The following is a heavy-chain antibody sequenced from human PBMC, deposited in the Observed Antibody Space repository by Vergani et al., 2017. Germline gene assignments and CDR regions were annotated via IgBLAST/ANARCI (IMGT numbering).Heavy chain of an antibody. CDR3: ARSIGSRTPPDYFDN. V-gene: IGHV4-59*01. D-gene: IGHD1-14*01. CDR2: VEDSGYF. J-gene: IGHJ4*02. Sequence: QVQLQESGPGLVRPSETLSLTCTVSGGSLSGYYWNWIRQTPGEGLEWIGYVEDSGYFNYNPSLKTRVSMSSDTSNNQFSLMLSSVTVADTAVYYCARSIGSRTPPDYFDNWGEGTLVTVSS. CDR1: GGSLSGYY.